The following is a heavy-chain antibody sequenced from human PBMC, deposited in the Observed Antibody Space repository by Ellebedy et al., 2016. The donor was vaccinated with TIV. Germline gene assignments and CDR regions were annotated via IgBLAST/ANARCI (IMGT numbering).Heavy chain of an antibody. Sequence: GGSLRLSXAASGFTFSSYAMSWVRQAPGKGLEWVSAISGSGGSTYYADSVKGRFTISRDNSKNTLYLQMNSLRAEDTAVYYCAKDIVVVPAATNLFDYWGQGTLVTVSS. J-gene: IGHJ4*02. D-gene: IGHD2-2*01. V-gene: IGHV3-23*01. CDR3: AKDIVVVPAATNLFDY. CDR1: GFTFSSYA. CDR2: ISGSGGST.